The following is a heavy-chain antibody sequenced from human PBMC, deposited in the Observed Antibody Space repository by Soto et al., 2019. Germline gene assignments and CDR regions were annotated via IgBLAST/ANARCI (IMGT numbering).Heavy chain of an antibody. D-gene: IGHD6-13*01. CDR2: MYYSGST. V-gene: IGHV4-39*01. CDR1: GGSISSSPYY. Sequence: LSLTCTVSGGSISSSPYYWGWIRQPPGKGLEWIGSMYYSGSTYYDPSLKSRVTISVDTSKNQFSLNLSSVSAADTAVYYCEGGSSHYRGQGTLVTVA. CDR3: EGGSSHY. J-gene: IGHJ4*02.